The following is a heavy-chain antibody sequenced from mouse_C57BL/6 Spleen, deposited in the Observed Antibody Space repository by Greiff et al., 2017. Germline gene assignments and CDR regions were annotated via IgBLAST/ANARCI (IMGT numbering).Heavy chain of an antibody. CDR1: GYTFTDHT. Sequence: QVQLQQSDAELVKPGASVKISCKVSGYTFTDHTLHWMKQRPEQGLEWIGYIYPRGGSTKYNEKFKGKATLTEDTSSSTAYMQLNSLTSEDSAVYFCARAYSNYRAMDYWGQGTSVTVSS. CDR2: IYPRGGST. V-gene: IGHV1-78*01. D-gene: IGHD2-5*01. CDR3: ARAYSNYRAMDY. J-gene: IGHJ4*01.